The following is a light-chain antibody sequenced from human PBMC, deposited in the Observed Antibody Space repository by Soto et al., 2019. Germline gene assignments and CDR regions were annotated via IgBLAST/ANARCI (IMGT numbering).Light chain of an antibody. CDR3: HQYDSSPLT. CDR2: GAS. V-gene: IGKV3-20*01. CDR1: QSVSSSY. J-gene: IGKJ4*01. Sequence: EMVLTQSPGTLSLSPGERATLSCRASQSVSSSYLAWYQQKPGQAPRLLIYGASSRATGIPDRFSGSGSGTDFTLTISRLEPEDFAVYYCHQYDSSPLTFGGGTMVEIK.